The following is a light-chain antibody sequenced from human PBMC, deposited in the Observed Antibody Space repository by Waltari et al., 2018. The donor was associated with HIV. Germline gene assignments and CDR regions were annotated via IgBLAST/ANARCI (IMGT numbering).Light chain of an antibody. CDR3: QQYNIRPRGNT. Sequence: DIVMTQSPANLSVSPGERATLSCRASQGVGSNLAWYQHKVGQAPRLLIYGAATRAAEIPVRFSGSGSGTDFTLTIDSLQSEDFATYYCQQYNIRPRGNTFGQGTKLQIK. CDR1: QGVGSN. CDR2: GAA. J-gene: IGKJ2*01. V-gene: IGKV3-15*01.